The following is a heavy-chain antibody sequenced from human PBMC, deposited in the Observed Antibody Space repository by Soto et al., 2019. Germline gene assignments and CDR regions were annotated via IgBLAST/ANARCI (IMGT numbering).Heavy chain of an antibody. D-gene: IGHD3-22*01. V-gene: IGHV4-34*01. CDR1: GGSFSGYY. J-gene: IGHJ6*02. CDR3: ARGRSRGAVVIYYYYGMDV. CDR2: INQSGST. Sequence: SEKLCLSCGVYGGSFSGYYWSWIRQPPGKGLGWIGEINQSGSTNYNPSLKSRVTISVXXXXXXFXLXLXXXTAAXTAVYYCARGRSRGAVVIYYYYGMDVWGQGTTVT.